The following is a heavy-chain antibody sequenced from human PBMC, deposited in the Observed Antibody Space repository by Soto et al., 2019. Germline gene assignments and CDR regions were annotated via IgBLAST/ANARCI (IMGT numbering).Heavy chain of an antibody. CDR2: ITPIFGTA. J-gene: IGHJ4*02. V-gene: IGHV1-69*13. CDR1: GGTFSSYA. D-gene: IGHD4-17*01. CDR3: ASAAGTTVTTYLPFDY. Sequence: SVKVSCKASGGTFSSYAISWVRQAPGQGLEWMGGITPIFGTANYAQKFQGRVTITADESTSTAYMELSSLRSEDTAVYYCASAAGTTVTTYLPFDYWGQGTLVTVSS.